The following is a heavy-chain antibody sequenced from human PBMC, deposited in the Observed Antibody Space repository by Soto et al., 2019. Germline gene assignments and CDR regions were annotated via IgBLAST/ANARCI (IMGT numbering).Heavy chain of an antibody. CDR3: ARGGYCISVSGYLRYYYSCGMHV. V-gene: IGHV1-8*01. CDR1: GYTFTSYD. J-gene: IGHJ6*02. D-gene: IGHD2-2*01. CDR2: MNPNSGNT. Sequence: SVKVSCKASGYTFTSYDINWVRQATGQGLEWMGWMNPNSGNTGYAQKFQGRVTMTRNTSISTASQELSSLRSENTAVYYCARGGYCISVSGYLRYYYSCGMHVWR.